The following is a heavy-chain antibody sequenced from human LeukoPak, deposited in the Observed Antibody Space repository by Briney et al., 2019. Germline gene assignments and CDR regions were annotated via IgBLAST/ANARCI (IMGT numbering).Heavy chain of an antibody. CDR3: AKDLDSSGYYLGENFDY. D-gene: IGHD3-22*01. Sequence: GGSLRLSCAASGFTFSSYAMNWVRQAPGKGLEWVAMISGSGGRTYYADSVKGRFTISRDNSKNTLYLQMNSLRAEDKALYYCAKDLDSSGYYLGENFDYWGQGTLVTVSS. CDR2: ISGSGGRT. J-gene: IGHJ4*02. V-gene: IGHV3-23*01. CDR1: GFTFSSYA.